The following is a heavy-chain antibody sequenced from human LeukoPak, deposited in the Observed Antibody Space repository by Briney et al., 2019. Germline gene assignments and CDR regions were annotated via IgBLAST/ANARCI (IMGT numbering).Heavy chain of an antibody. Sequence: PGGSLRLSCAASGFTFSSYAMHWVRQAPGKGLEWVSVISYDGSNKYYADSVRGRFTISRDNSKNTLYLQMNSLRDEDTAIYYCAKRGPSVTTESYYFDYWGQGSLVPVSS. CDR3: AKRGPSVTTESYYFDY. D-gene: IGHD4-17*01. V-gene: IGHV3-30*04. J-gene: IGHJ4*02. CDR1: GFTFSSYA. CDR2: ISYDGSNK.